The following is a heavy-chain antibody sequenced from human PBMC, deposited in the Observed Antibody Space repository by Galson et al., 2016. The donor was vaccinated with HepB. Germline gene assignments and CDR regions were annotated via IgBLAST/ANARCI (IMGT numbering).Heavy chain of an antibody. D-gene: IGHD4-23*01. V-gene: IGHV3-48*02. CDR2: ISRGSGTI. Sequence: SLRLSCAASGFTFSSYGMNWIRQAPGRGLEWVSYISRGSGTIYYADSVRGRFTVSRDNARNSLFLQMNSLRDEDTAGYYCATSDSGGDTFVDVWGQGTTVIVTS. CDR1: GFTFSSYG. CDR3: ATSDSGGDTFVDV. J-gene: IGHJ6*02.